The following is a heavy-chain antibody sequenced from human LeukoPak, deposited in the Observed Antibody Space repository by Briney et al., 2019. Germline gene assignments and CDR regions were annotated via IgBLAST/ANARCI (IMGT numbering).Heavy chain of an antibody. CDR2: IYSGCST. CDR3: ARNTYYYDSSGYFGVDDAFDI. V-gene: IGHV3-66*01. CDR1: GFTVSSNY. J-gene: IGHJ3*02. D-gene: IGHD3-22*01. Sequence: GGSLTLSCAASGFTVSSNYMSWVRQAPGKGLEWVSVIYSGCSTYYADSVKGRFTIPRDNSKNTLYLQMNSLRAEDTAVYYCARNTYYYDSSGYFGVDDAFDIWGQGTMVTVSS.